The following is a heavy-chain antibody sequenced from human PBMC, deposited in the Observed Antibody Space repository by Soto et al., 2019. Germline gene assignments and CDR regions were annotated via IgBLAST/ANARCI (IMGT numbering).Heavy chain of an antibody. CDR1: GFNFTTFSSYW. J-gene: IGHJ4*02. D-gene: IGHD3-10*01. CDR2: INGDGSRA. Sequence: GGSMRLSCAASGFNFTTFSSYWMHWISQTPGQGLVWVSRINGDGSRATYADSVKGRFTISRDNAQNTLYLQMDSLRAEDTAMYYCATSGVDSRFYFDCWGQGTPVTVSS. V-gene: IGHV3-74*01. CDR3: ATSGVDSRFYFDC.